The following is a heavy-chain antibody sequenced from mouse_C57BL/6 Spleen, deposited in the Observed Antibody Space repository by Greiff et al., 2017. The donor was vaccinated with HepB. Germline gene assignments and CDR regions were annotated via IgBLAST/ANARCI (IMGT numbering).Heavy chain of an antibody. D-gene: IGHD2-3*01. V-gene: IGHV1-82*01. CDR2: IYPGDGDT. CDR3: ARSGDGYYDFDY. J-gene: IGHJ2*01. CDR1: GYAFSSSW. Sequence: QVQLKQSGPELVKPGASVKISCKASGYAFSSSWMNWVKQRPGKGLEWIGRIYPGDGDTNYNGKFKGKATLTADKSSSTAYMQLSSLTSEDSAVYFCARSGDGYYDFDYWGQGTTLTVSS.